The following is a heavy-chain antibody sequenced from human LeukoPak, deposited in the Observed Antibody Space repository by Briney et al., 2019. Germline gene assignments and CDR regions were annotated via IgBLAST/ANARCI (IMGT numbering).Heavy chain of an antibody. V-gene: IGHV3-11*01. Sequence: KPGGSLRLSCAASGFTFSDYYVSWIRQAPGKGLEWVSYITSSGSTIYYADSMKGRFTISRDNAKHSLFLQLDSLRAEDTAVYYCARIGRPAAFDIWGQGTLVIVSS. J-gene: IGHJ3*02. CDR3: ARIGRPAAFDI. D-gene: IGHD6-6*01. CDR1: GFTFSDYY. CDR2: ITSSGSTI.